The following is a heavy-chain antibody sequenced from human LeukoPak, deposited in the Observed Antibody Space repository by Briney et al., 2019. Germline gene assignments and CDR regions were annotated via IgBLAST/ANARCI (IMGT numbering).Heavy chain of an antibody. CDR2: INYSGNT. CDR1: GYSISSGYY. CDR3: ARPSIPSAAASALDI. D-gene: IGHD2-2*01. Sequence: SETLSLNCTVSGYSISSGYYWSWIRQPPGKGLQWVGYINYSGNTNYNPSLTGRVTVSVDTSKSQFSLKLSSVTAADTAVYYCARPSIPSAAASALDIWGQGTMVTVSS. V-gene: IGHV4-59*08. J-gene: IGHJ3*02.